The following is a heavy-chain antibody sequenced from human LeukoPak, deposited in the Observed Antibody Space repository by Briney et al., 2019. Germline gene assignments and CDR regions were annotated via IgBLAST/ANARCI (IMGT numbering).Heavy chain of an antibody. V-gene: IGHV4-59*01. J-gene: IGHJ4*02. CDR2: IYYSGST. CDR3: ARGQGPYYYDSTGYDY. D-gene: IGHD3-22*01. Sequence: KSSETLSLTCTVSGGSISSYYWGWIRQPPGKGLEWIGYIYYSGSTNYNPSLKSRVTISVDTSKNQFSLKLSSVTAADTAVYYCARGQGPYYYDSTGYDYWGQGTLVTVSS. CDR1: GGSISSYY.